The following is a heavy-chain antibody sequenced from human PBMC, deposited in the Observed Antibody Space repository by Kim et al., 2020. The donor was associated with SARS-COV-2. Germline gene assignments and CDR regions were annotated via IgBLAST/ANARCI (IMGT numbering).Heavy chain of an antibody. J-gene: IGHJ6*01. CDR2: IYYSGNT. Sequence: SETLSLTCTVSGGSISGNNYYWGWIRQPPGKGLEWIGSIYYSGNTYYSPSLKSRLTMSVDPSKNQFSLRLNSVTAADTSVYYCATVGNIVLSPTSANYY. CDR3: ATVGNIVLSPTSANYY. D-gene: IGHD2-15*01. CDR1: GGSISGNNYY. V-gene: IGHV4-39*01.